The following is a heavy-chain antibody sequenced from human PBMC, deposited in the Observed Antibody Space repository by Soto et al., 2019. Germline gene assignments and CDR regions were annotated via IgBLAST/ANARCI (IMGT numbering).Heavy chain of an antibody. CDR2: INPNSGGT. Sequence: ASVKVSCKASGYTFTGYYMHWVRQAPGRGLEWMGWINPNSGGTNYAQKFQGWVTMTRDTSVSTAYMELSRLRSDDTAVYYCARGNLLRLGENYYYGMDVWGQGTTVTVSS. CDR1: GYTFTGYY. D-gene: IGHD3-16*01. J-gene: IGHJ6*02. CDR3: ARGNLLRLGENYYYGMDV. V-gene: IGHV1-2*04.